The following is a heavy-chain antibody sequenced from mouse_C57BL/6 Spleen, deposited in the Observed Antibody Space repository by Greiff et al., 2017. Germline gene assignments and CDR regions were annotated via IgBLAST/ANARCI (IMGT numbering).Heavy chain of an antibody. V-gene: IGHV1-5*01. D-gene: IGHD2-4*01. CDR2: IYPGNSDT. CDR1: GYTFTSYW. CDR3: TRSGRLPFDY. J-gene: IGHJ2*01. Sequence: VQLQQSGAELVKPGASVKLSCKTSGYTFTSYWMHWVKQRPGQGLEWIGAIYPGNSDTSYNQKFKGKAKLTAVTSASTAYMELSSLTNEDSAVYYCTRSGRLPFDYWGQGTTLTVSS.